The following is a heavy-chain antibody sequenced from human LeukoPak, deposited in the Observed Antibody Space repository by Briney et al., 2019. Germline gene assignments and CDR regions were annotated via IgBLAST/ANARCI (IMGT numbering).Heavy chain of an antibody. V-gene: IGHV3-74*01. CDR1: GFDFSSNW. Sequence: GGSLRLSCAASGFDFSSNWMHWVRHAPGQGLVWVSRIKGDGISTNYADSVKGRFTISRDIAKNTLYLQMNSLRAEDTAVYYCARGGWFIVDYWGQGTLVTVSS. J-gene: IGHJ4*02. D-gene: IGHD3-10*01. CDR3: ARGGWFIVDY. CDR2: IKGDGIST.